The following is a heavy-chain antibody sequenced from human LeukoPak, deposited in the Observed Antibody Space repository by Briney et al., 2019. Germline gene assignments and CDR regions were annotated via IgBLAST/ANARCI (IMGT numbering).Heavy chain of an antibody. J-gene: IGHJ3*02. CDR2: ISSDGSIK. V-gene: IGHV3-30-3*01. D-gene: IGHD4/OR15-4a*01. Sequence: GGSLRLSCAASGFTFSSHSIHWVRQAPGKGLEWVAVISSDGSIKYYADSVKGQFTISRDNSKNMLYLQMNSLRPGDTALYYCARELTFGDFDIWGQGTMVTVSS. CDR1: GFTFSSHS. CDR3: ARELTFGDFDI.